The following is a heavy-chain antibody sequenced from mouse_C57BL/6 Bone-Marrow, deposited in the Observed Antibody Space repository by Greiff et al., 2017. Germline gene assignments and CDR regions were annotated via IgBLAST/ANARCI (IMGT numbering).Heavy chain of an antibody. CDR2: IDPSDSYT. J-gene: IGHJ3*01. D-gene: IGHD1-1*01. Sequence: QVQLQQPGAELVMPGASVKLSCKASGYTFTSYWMHWVKQRPGQGLEWIGEIDPSDSYTNYNQKFKGKSTLTVDKSSSTAYMQLSSLTSEDSAVYYGAREDYYYGSSSWFAYWGQGTLVTVSA. CDR3: AREDYYYGSSSWFAY. CDR1: GYTFTSYW. V-gene: IGHV1-69*01.